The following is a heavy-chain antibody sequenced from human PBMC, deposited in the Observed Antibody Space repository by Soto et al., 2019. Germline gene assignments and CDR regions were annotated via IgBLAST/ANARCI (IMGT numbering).Heavy chain of an antibody. V-gene: IGHV1-3*01. J-gene: IGHJ4*02. CDR3: AGGNTAPADY. Sequence: QVQLVQSGAEVKKPGASVKVSCKASGYTFTSYAMHWVRQAPGQRLEWMGWINAGNGNTKYSQSFQDRVTFTRDTSASTIYMELSSLRSEDTAVYYGAGGNTAPADYWGQGTLVTVSS. CDR2: INAGNGNT. CDR1: GYTFTSYA.